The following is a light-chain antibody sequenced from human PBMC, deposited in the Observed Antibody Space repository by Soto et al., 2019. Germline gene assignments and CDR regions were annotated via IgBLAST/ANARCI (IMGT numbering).Light chain of an antibody. CDR1: QGIGSW. Sequence: DIQMTQSPSSVSVSVGDRVTITCRASQGIGSWLAWYQQKPGKAPKLLIYGASSLQRGVPLRFSGSASGKFSLLPFRTRQHKIFPTYFVQQAKSFRWRSGRGTRVDIK. CDR2: GAS. V-gene: IGKV1-12*01. CDR3: QQAKSFRWR. J-gene: IGKJ1*01.